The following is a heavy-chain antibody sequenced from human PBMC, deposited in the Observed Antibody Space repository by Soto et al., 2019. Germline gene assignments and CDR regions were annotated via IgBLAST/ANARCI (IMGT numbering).Heavy chain of an antibody. J-gene: IGHJ6*02. CDR3: AKDLDYNYYYGMDV. CDR2: ISYDGSNK. CDR1: GFTSSSYG. V-gene: IGHV3-30*18. Sequence: SLRLSCAASGFTSSSYGMHWVRQAPGKGLEWVAVISYDGSNKYYADSAKGRFTISRDNSKNTLYLQMNSLRAEDTAVYYCAKDLDYNYYYGMDVWGQGTTVTVSS.